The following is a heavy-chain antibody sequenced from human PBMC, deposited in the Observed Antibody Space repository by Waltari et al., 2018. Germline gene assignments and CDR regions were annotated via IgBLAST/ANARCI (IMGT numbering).Heavy chain of an antibody. CDR2: INPNSGGT. J-gene: IGHJ4*02. Sequence: QVQLVQSGAEVKKPGASVKVSCKASGYTFTGYYMHWVRQAPGQGLEWMGRINPNSGGTNYAQKFQGRVTMTRDTSISTAYVELSRLRSDDTAVYYCARVYYDSSGYYPIDYWGQGTLVTVSS. CDR3: ARVYYDSSGYYPIDY. D-gene: IGHD3-22*01. V-gene: IGHV1-2*06. CDR1: GYTFTGYY.